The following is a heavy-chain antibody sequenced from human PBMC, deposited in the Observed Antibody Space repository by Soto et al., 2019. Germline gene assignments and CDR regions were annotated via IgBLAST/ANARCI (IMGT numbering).Heavy chain of an antibody. V-gene: IGHV3-23*01. D-gene: IGHD3-16*01. CDR3: GRTFRDGLLGLDP. CDR1: GFTFSSYA. CDR2: ISDNGAIA. Sequence: QPGGSLRLSCAASGFTFSSYAMSWVRQAPGKGLEWLSRISDNGAIAIYADSVKGRFSISRDIAKNTLYLQMTSLRAEDAAIYYCGRTFRDGLLGLDPWGQGTLVTVSS. J-gene: IGHJ5*02.